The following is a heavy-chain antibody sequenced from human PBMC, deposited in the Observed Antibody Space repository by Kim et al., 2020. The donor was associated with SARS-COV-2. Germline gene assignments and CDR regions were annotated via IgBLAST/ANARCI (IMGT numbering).Heavy chain of an antibody. CDR3: ARVPLLTMVRGAEDAFDI. CDR1: GYTFTSYG. V-gene: IGHV1-18*01. CDR2: ISAYNGNT. D-gene: IGHD3-10*01. Sequence: ASVKVSCKASGYTFTSYGISWVRQAPGQGLEWMGWISAYNGNTNYAQKLQGRVTMTTDTSTSTAYMELRSLRSDDTAVYYCARVPLLTMVRGAEDAFDIWGQGTMVTVSS. J-gene: IGHJ3*02.